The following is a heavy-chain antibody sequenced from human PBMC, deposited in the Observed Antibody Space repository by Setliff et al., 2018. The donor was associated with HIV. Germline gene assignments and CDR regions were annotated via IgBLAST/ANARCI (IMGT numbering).Heavy chain of an antibody. V-gene: IGHV3-7*03. D-gene: IGHD3-10*01. CDR1: GGSMRSSSFY. J-gene: IGHJ4*02. Sequence: PSETLSLTCTVSGGSMRSSSFYWGWVRQAPGKGPEWVANINEDGSEQYYVDSVKGRFTISRDNAKNSLYLQLNSLRAEDTAMYYCATETKDVLRGMLDYWGQGTLVTVSS. CDR3: ATETKDVLRGMLDY. CDR2: INEDGSEQ.